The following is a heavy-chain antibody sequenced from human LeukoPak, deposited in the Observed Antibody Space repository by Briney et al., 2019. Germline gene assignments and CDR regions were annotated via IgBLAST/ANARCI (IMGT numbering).Heavy chain of an antibody. V-gene: IGHV3-66*04. Sequence: PGGSLRLSCAASGFIASNKYMSWVRQAPGKGLEWVSTIGSDGTTDYADSVKGRFTISRDDSKTTVCLQMDSLRVEDTAVYSCARRRGGYGEGELDYWGQGTLVTVSS. D-gene: IGHD4-17*01. J-gene: IGHJ4*02. CDR1: GFIASNKY. CDR2: IGSDGTT. CDR3: ARRRGGYGEGELDY.